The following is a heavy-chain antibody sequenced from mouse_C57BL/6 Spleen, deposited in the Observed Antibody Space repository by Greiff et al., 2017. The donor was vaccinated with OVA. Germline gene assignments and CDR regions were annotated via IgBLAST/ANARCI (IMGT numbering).Heavy chain of an antibody. V-gene: IGHV1-72*01. CDR1: GYTFTSYW. CDR2: IDPNSGGT. D-gene: IGHD1-1*01. Sequence: QVQLQQPGAELVKPGASVKLSCKASGYTFTSYWMHWVKQRPGRGLEWIGRIDPNSGGTKYNEKFKGKATLTVDKPSSTAYMQLSSLTAEDAAVYYCARSYGSSYGYFDVWGTGTTVTVSS. CDR3: ARSYGSSYGYFDV. J-gene: IGHJ1*03.